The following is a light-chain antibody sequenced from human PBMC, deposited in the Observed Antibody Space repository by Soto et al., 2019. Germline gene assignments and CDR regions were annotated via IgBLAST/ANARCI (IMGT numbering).Light chain of an antibody. Sequence: QSALTQPASVSGSPGQSITISCTGTSSDIGGYNYVSWYQQHPGKAPKLMNYEVNNRPSGVSNRFSGSKSGNTASLTISGLQAEDEADYYCSSYTTSTTLIVFGGGTKLTVL. V-gene: IGLV2-14*01. CDR1: SSDIGGYNY. J-gene: IGLJ2*01. CDR3: SSYTTSTTLIV. CDR2: EVN.